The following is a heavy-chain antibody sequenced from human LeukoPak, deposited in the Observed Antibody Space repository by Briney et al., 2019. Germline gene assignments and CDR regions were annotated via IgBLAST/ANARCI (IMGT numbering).Heavy chain of an antibody. CDR1: GGTFSSYA. Sequence: ASVKLSCKASGGTFSSYAISWVRQAPGQGLEWMGGIIPIFGTANYAQKFQGRVTITADESTSTAYMELSSLRSEDTAVYYCARGRRLRSLSFPFDYWGQGTLVTVSS. J-gene: IGHJ4*02. CDR2: IIPIFGTA. V-gene: IGHV1-69*13. CDR3: ARGRRLRSLSFPFDY. D-gene: IGHD5-12*01.